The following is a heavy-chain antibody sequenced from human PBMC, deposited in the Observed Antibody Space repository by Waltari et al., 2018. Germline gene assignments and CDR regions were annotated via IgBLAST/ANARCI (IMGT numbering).Heavy chain of an antibody. CDR1: GGSISSSNW. CDR3: ARDLRGYSYGYAYFDL. CDR2: IYHSGST. D-gene: IGHD5-18*01. J-gene: IGHJ2*01. Sequence: QVQLQESGPGLVKPSGTLSLTCAVSGGSISSSNWWSWVRQPPGKGLEWIGEIYHSGSTNYNPSLKSRVTISVDKSKNQFSLKLSSVPAADTAVYYCARDLRGYSYGYAYFDLWGRGTLVTVSS. V-gene: IGHV4-4*02.